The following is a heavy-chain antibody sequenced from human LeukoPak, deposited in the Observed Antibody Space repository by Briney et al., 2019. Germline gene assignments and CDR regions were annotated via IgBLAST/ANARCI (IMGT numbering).Heavy chain of an antibody. CDR2: INPNSGGT. J-gene: IGHJ5*02. V-gene: IGHV1-2*02. CDR1: GYTFTGYY. CDR3: ASIAVAGTTSPNWFDP. D-gene: IGHD6-19*01. Sequence: GASVKVSCKDSGYTFTGYYMHWVRQAPGQGLEWMGWINPNSGGTNYAQKFQGRVTMTRDTSISTAYMELSRLRSDDTAVYYCASIAVAGTTSPNWFDPWGQGTLVTVSS.